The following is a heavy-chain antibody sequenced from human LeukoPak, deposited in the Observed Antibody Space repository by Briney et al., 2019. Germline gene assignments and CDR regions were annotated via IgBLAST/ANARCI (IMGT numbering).Heavy chain of an antibody. CDR3: ATEYYDILTGTNYFDY. J-gene: IGHJ4*02. CDR2: ISYDGSNK. V-gene: IGHV3-30*03. CDR1: GFTFSSYA. Sequence: GGSLRLSCAASGFTFSSYAMHWVRQAPGKGLEWVAVISYDGSNKYYADSVKGRFTISRDNSKNTLYLQMNSLRAEDTAVYYCATEYYDILTGTNYFDYWGQGSLVTVSS. D-gene: IGHD3-9*01.